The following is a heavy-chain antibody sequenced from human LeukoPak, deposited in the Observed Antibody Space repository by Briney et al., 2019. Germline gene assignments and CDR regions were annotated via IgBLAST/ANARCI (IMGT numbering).Heavy chain of an antibody. CDR2: IKQDGSEK. CDR3: AKTGYYESSGDAFDI. CDR1: GFTFSSYW. Sequence: PGGSLRLSCAASGFTFSSYWMSWVRQAPGKGLEWVANIKQDGSEKYYVDSVKGRFTISRDNAKKSLYLQMNSLRAEDTALYYCAKTGYYESSGDAFDIWGQGTMVTVSS. D-gene: IGHD3-22*01. J-gene: IGHJ3*02. V-gene: IGHV3-7*03.